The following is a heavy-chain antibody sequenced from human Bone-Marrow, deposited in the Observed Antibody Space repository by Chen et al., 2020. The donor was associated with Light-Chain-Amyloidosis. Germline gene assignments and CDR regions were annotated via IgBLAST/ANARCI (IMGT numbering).Heavy chain of an antibody. V-gene: IGHV3-9*01. J-gene: IGHJ6*02. CDR3: AKDKGGSMGFGMDV. CDR1: GFTFDDYA. D-gene: IGHD3-10*01. Sequence: EEHLVESGGGLVQPGRSLRLSCEASGFTFDDYAMHWVRQAPGKGLEWVSGSSWNSGVKGYVDSVRGRFTISRDGVKNSLYLQMNSLRPEDTALYYCAKDKGGSMGFGMDVWGQGTTVIVSS. CDR2: SSWNSGVK.